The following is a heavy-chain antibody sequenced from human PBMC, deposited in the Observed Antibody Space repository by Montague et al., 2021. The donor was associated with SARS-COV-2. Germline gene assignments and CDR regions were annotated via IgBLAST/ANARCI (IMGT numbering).Heavy chain of an antibody. CDR2: IFKNGDI. D-gene: IGHD3-16*01. CDR1: GGSITNDG. CDR3: ARYYERSLDV. Sequence: SETLSLTCTVSGGSITNDGWSWIRQPPGKGLEWIVNIFKNGDIDXXPSLRSRVIISVDTSKSQFSLKVTSVTAADTAAYYCARYYERSLDVWGQGTTVTVSS. V-gene: IGHV4-59*08. J-gene: IGHJ6*02.